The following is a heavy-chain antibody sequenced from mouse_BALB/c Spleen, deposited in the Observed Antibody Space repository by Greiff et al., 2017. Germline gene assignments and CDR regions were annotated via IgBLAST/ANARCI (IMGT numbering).Heavy chain of an antibody. D-gene: IGHD3-2*02. Sequence: QVQLQQSGPELVKPGASVKMSCTASGYTFTDYVISWVQQRTGQGLEWIGEVYPGSCSTYYNGKFKGKATLTADKSANTAYMQLSSLTSEDSAVYFCAVGEAAKIATAWFADWGQGTLVNVSA. V-gene: IGHV1-77*01. CDR1: GYTFTDYV. J-gene: IGHJ3*01. CDR3: AVGEAAKIATAWFAD. CDR2: VYPGSCST.